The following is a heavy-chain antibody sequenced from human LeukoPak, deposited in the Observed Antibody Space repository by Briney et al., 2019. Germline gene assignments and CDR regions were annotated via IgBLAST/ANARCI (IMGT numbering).Heavy chain of an antibody. CDR2: ISGSGGST. J-gene: IGHJ4*02. Sequence: PGGSLRLSCAASGFTFSSYAMSWVRQAPGKGLEWVSAISGSGGSTYYADSVKGRFTISRDNSKNTLYLQMNSLRAEDTAVYYCAKRGYYYDSSGYYYEGDFDYWGQGTLVTVSS. D-gene: IGHD3-22*01. CDR1: GFTFSSYA. V-gene: IGHV3-23*01. CDR3: AKRGYYYDSSGYYYEGDFDY.